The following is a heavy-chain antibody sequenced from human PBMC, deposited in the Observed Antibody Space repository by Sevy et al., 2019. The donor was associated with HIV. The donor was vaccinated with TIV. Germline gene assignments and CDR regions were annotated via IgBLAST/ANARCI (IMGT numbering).Heavy chain of an antibody. CDR1: GFTVSSNY. CDR3: AGVNWGGSWFDP. D-gene: IGHD7-27*01. V-gene: IGHV3-53*01. Sequence: GESLKISCAASGFTVSSNYMSWVRQAPGKGLEWVSVIYSGGSTYYADSVKGRFTIPRDNSKNTLYLQRNSLRAEDTAVYYCAGVNWGGSWFDPWGQGTLVTVSS. J-gene: IGHJ5*02. CDR2: IYSGGST.